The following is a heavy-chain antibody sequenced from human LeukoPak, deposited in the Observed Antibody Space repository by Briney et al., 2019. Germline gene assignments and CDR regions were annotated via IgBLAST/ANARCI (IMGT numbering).Heavy chain of an antibody. CDR2: INPNGGGT. CDR1: GYTSTGYY. V-gene: IGHV1-2*02. Sequence: GASVKVSCKASGYTSTGYYMHWVRQAPGQGLEWMGWINPNGGGTNYAQKFQGRVTMTRDTSISTVYMELSRLTSDDTAVFYCARRYYDALTGYYPFDHWGQETLVTVSS. J-gene: IGHJ4*02. D-gene: IGHD3-9*01. CDR3: ARRYYDALTGYYPFDH.